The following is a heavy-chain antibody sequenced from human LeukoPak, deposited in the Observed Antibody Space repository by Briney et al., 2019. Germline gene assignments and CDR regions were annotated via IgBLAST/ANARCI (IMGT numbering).Heavy chain of an antibody. CDR2: IYYSGST. D-gene: IGHD4-23*01. J-gene: IGHJ4*02. CDR1: GGSISSYY. Sequence: PSETLSLTCTVSGGSISSYYWSWIRQPPGKGLEWIGYIYYSGSTNYNPSLKSRVTISVDTSKNQFSLKLSSVTAAGTAVYYCARSGDYGGSMGYFDYWGQGTLVTVSS. V-gene: IGHV4-59*01. CDR3: ARSGDYGGSMGYFDY.